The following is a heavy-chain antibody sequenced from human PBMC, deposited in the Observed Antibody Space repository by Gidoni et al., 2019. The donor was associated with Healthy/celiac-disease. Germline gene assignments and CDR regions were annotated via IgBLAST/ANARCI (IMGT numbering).Heavy chain of an antibody. CDR3: ARVIVVGTAIHEPSPLLLDY. CDR2: IWYDGSNK. CDR1: GFTFSSYG. J-gene: IGHJ4*02. V-gene: IGHV3-33*01. D-gene: IGHD2-21*02. Sequence: VQLVESGGGVVQPGRSLRLSCAASGFTFSSYGMHWVRQAPGKGLEWVAVIWYDGSNKYYADSVKGRFTISRDNSKNTLYLQMNSLRAEDTAVYYCARVIVVGTAIHEPSPLLLDYWGQGTLVTVSS.